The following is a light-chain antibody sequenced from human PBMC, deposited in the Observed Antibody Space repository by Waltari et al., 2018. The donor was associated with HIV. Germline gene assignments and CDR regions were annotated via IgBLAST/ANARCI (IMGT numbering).Light chain of an antibody. CDR2: STT. Sequence: QTVVTHDPSLTVSPGGTVTLTCPSSPGSVIRPHYANWFQQKPGQAPRALINSTTNKHAWTPARFSGSFLGGKAALTLSGVQAEDEADYYCLLYFGSVQVFGGGTKLTVL. V-gene: IGLV7-43*01. CDR1: PGSVIRPHY. CDR3: LLYFGSVQV. J-gene: IGLJ3*02.